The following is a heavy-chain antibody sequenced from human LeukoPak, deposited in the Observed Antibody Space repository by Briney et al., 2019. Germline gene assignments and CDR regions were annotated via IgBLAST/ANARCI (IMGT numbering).Heavy chain of an antibody. CDR3: ASTYCSGGSCYSKLDY. CDR1: GYTFINYG. Sequence: GASVKVSCKASGYTFINYGMSWVRQAPGQGLEWMGWISVNNGNTKYAQKVQGRVSLTTDTSTSTAYMELRSLRSDDTAVYYCASTYCSGGSCYSKLDYWGQGTLVTVSS. V-gene: IGHV1-18*01. CDR2: ISVNNGNT. J-gene: IGHJ4*02. D-gene: IGHD2-15*01.